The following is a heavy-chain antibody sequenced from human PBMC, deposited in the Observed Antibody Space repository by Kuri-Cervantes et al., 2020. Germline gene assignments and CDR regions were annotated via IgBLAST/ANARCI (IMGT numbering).Heavy chain of an antibody. D-gene: IGHD3-9*01. V-gene: IGHV4-39*07. CDR1: GGSISSSSYY. J-gene: IGHJ5*02. Sequence: SETLSLTCTVSGGSISSSSYYWGWIRQPPGKGLEWIGSIYYSGSTYYNPSLKSRVTISVDTSKNQFSLKLSSVTAADTAVYYCARTPQAKSLDWLKGVVNVPSLFDPWGQGTLVTVSS. CDR2: IYYSGST. CDR3: ARTPQAKSLDWLKGVVNVPSLFDP.